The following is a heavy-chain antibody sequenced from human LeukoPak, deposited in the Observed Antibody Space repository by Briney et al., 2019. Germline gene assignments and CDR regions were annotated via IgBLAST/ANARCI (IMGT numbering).Heavy chain of an antibody. D-gene: IGHD5-18*01. Sequence: GGSLRLSCTASGFTFNNHAMNWVRQAPGKGLEWVSSISGSGTNTYYADFLKGRFTIPRDNSKHTLYLQMNSLRAEDAAVYYCAKKGGYSYGCFDYWGQGTLVTVSS. CDR3: AKKGGYSYGCFDY. J-gene: IGHJ4*02. CDR2: ISGSGTNT. V-gene: IGHV3-23*01. CDR1: GFTFNNHA.